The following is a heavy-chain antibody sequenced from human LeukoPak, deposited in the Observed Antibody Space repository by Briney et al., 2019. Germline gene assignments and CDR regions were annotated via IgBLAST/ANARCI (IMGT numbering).Heavy chain of an antibody. CDR3: AKVTYGSGTYGAFDS. D-gene: IGHD3-10*01. J-gene: IGHJ4*02. CDR2: ISGSGDYT. V-gene: IGHV3-23*01. Sequence: GGSLRLSCAASGFTFSSYEMNWVRQAPGKGLEWVSTISGSGDYTYYADSVKGRFTISRDNSKNTLYLQMNSLRAEDTAVYYCAKVTYGSGTYGAFDSWGQGTLVTVSS. CDR1: GFTFSSYE.